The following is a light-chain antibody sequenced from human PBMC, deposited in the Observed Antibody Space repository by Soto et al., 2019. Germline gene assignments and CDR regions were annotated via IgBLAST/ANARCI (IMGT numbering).Light chain of an antibody. Sequence: DIQMTQSPSSLSASVGDRVTITCRASQDISNYLAWYQQKPGKIPKLLIYGASTLQSGVPSRFSGSGSGADFTLTISSLQPEDVATYYCQRYNSAPPFTFGPGTKVDIK. V-gene: IGKV1-27*01. CDR2: GAS. CDR1: QDISNY. J-gene: IGKJ3*01. CDR3: QRYNSAPPFT.